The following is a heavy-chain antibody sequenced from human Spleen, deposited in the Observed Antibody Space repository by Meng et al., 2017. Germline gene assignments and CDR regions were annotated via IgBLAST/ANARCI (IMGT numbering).Heavy chain of an antibody. V-gene: IGHV3-66*01. CDR3: ARSFIAAAGGGY. Sequence: VQLVESGGGLVKPGGSLRLSCAASEFTFISYAMTWVRQAPGKGLEWVAYIDSGGNTFYADSVKGRFIISRDNSKNTLSLQMNSLRAEDTAVYYCARSFIAAAGGGYWGQGTLVTVSS. CDR1: EFTFISYA. D-gene: IGHD6-13*01. CDR2: IDSGGNT. J-gene: IGHJ4*02.